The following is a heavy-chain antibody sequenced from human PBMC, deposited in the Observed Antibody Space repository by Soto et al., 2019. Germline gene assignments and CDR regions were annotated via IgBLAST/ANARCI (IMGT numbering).Heavy chain of an antibody. J-gene: IGHJ4*02. D-gene: IGHD1-7*01. Sequence: QLQLQESGPGLVKPSETLSLTCTVSGGSISSSSYYWGWIRQPPGKGLEWIGSIYYSGSTYYNPSLKSRVTISVDTSKNQFSLKLSSVTAADTAVYYCARSGTLNYNSFNEVFDYWGQGTLVTVSS. CDR1: GGSISSSSYY. CDR3: ARSGTLNYNSFNEVFDY. V-gene: IGHV4-39*01. CDR2: IYYSGST.